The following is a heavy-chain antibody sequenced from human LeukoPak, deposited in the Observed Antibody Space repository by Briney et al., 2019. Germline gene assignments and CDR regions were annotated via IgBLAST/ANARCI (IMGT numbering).Heavy chain of an antibody. CDR1: GYTFTSYD. J-gene: IGHJ5*02. CDR2: MNPNSGNT. D-gene: IGHD2-21*02. CDR3: ERGRMTRNWFDP. V-gene: IGHV1-8*01. Sequence: ASVKVSCKASGYTFTSYDINWVRQATGQGLEWMGWMNPNSGNTGYAQKFQGRVTMTRNTSISTAYMELSSLRSEDTAVYYCERGRMTRNWFDPWGQGTLVTVSS.